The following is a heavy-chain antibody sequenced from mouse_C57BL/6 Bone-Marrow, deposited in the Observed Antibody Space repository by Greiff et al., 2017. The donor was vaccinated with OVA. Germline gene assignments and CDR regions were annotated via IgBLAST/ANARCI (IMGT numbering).Heavy chain of an antibody. CDR2: IYPGDGDT. J-gene: IGHJ3*01. Sequence: VQLVESGPELVKPGASVKISCKASGYAFSSSWMNWVKQRPGKGLEWIGRIYPGDGDTNYNGKFKGKATLTADKSSSTAYMQLSSLTSEDSAVYFCADMSATGFAYWGQGTLVTVSA. CDR3: ADMSATGFAY. D-gene: IGHD1-1*01. CDR1: GYAFSSSW. V-gene: IGHV1-82*01.